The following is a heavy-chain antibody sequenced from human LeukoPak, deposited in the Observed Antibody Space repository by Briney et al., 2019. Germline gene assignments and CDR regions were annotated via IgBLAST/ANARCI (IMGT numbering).Heavy chain of an antibody. Sequence: GGSLRLSCAASGFTFSSYWMSWVRQAPGKGLEWVANIKQDGSEKYYVDSVKGRFTISRDNAKNSLYLQMNSLRAEDTAVYYCARVSMVRGVENLDPWGQGTLVPVSS. D-gene: IGHD3-10*01. V-gene: IGHV3-7*01. J-gene: IGHJ5*02. CDR2: IKQDGSEK. CDR1: GFTFSSYW. CDR3: ARVSMVRGVENLDP.